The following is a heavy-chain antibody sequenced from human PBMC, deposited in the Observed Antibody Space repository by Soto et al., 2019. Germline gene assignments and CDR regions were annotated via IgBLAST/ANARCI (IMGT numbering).Heavy chain of an antibody. Sequence: QVKLVESGGGVVQTGRSLRLSCAASGLTFSSYAMHWVRQAPGKGLEWVAVISYDGSNKYYTDSVKGRFTISRDNSKNTLYLQVNSLRSEDTAVYYCVRDPAVAGTGSFYYWGQGTLVTVSS. CDR3: VRDPAVAGTGSFYY. CDR2: ISYDGSNK. D-gene: IGHD6-19*01. J-gene: IGHJ4*02. V-gene: IGHV3-30-3*01. CDR1: GLTFSSYA.